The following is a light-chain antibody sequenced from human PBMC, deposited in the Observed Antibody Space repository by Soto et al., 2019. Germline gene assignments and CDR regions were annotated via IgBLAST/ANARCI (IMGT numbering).Light chain of an antibody. V-gene: IGLV2-14*02. Sequence: QSALAQPASVSGSPGQSVTISCTGTTSDVGTYDLVSWYQQLPGKAPKLMIYEVSNRPSGVSNRFSGSKSGNTASLTISGLQAEDEADYYCSSYTSSSTVVFGGGTKLTVL. CDR3: SSYTSSSTVV. CDR2: EVS. J-gene: IGLJ2*01. CDR1: TSDVGTYDL.